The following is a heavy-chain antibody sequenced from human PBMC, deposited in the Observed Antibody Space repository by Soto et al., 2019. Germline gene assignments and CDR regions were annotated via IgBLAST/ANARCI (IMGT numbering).Heavy chain of an antibody. J-gene: IGHJ4*02. D-gene: IGHD6-13*01. V-gene: IGHV3-23*01. Sequence: PGGSMRLSCAASGVTFSSYAMSWVRQAPGKGLEWVSAISGSGGSTYYADSVKGRFTISRDNSKNTLYLQMNSLRAEDTAVYYCAKVKAAAGRFFDYWGQGTLVTVSS. CDR1: GVTFSSYA. CDR2: ISGSGGST. CDR3: AKVKAAAGRFFDY.